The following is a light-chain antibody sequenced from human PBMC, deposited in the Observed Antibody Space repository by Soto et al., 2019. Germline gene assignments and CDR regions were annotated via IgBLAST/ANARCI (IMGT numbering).Light chain of an antibody. J-gene: IGKJ3*01. V-gene: IGKV3-11*01. CDR1: QSVSSF. CDR3: QHRSSWPGA. CDR2: DAS. Sequence: QSQDTKTLSPGERATLSFRASQSVSSFLAWYQQKPGQAPRLLIYDASNRATGIPARFSGSGSGTDFTLTISSLEPEDFAVYYCQHRSSWPGAFGPGT.